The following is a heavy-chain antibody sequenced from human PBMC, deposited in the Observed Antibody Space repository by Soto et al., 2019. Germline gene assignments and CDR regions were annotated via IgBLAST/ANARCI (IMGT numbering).Heavy chain of an antibody. CDR3: ATGPTPAFAF. CDR2: IHSDGITT. J-gene: IGHJ3*01. CDR1: GFTFSTYW. D-gene: IGHD1-1*01. V-gene: IGHV3-74*01. Sequence: GGSLRLSCAASGFTFSTYWMHWVRQAPGKGLVWVSRIHSDGITTLYADSVTGRFTISRDNAKTTVFLQMNSLRAEDTAVYYCATGPTPAFAFGGRGTMVTVSS.